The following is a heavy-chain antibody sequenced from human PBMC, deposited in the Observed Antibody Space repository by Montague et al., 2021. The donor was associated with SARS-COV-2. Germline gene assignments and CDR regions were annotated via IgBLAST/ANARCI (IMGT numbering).Heavy chain of an antibody. Sequence: SETLSPTCTASGGSISSSSYYWGWIRQPPGKGLEWIGSIYYSGSTYYXPSLKSRVTISVDTSKNQFSLKLSSVTAADTAVYYCARHVDSYGPYYFDYWGQGTLVTVSS. CDR3: ARHVDSYGPYYFDY. V-gene: IGHV4-39*01. CDR1: GGSISSSSYY. D-gene: IGHD5-18*01. CDR2: IYYSGST. J-gene: IGHJ4*02.